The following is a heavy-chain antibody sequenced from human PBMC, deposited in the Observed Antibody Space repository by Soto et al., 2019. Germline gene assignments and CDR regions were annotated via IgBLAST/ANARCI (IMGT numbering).Heavy chain of an antibody. V-gene: IGHV3-72*01. J-gene: IGHJ4*02. D-gene: IGHD6-13*01. CDR3: AREGGPWGTKAAAGPLDY. CDR1: GFTLSDHY. CDR2: TRNKANSFTT. Sequence: PGGSLRLSCAASGFTLSDHYMDWVRQAPGKGLEWVGRTRNKANSFTTDYAASVKGRFTISRDDSGNSLYLQMNSLKTEDTAVYYCAREGGPWGTKAAAGPLDYWGQGTLVTVSS.